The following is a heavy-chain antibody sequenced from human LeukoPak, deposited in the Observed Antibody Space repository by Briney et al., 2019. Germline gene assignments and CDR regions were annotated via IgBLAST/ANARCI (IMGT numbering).Heavy chain of an antibody. Sequence: GGSLRLSCAASGFTFSNYWMSWVRQAPGNGLEWVANIKQDGSDKYYVDSVKGRFTISRDNAKNSLYLQMNSLRGEDTAVYYCAGVGDTTMVHLLHYWGQGTLVTVSS. J-gene: IGHJ4*02. D-gene: IGHD5-18*01. CDR2: IKQDGSDK. CDR3: AGVGDTTMVHLLHY. V-gene: IGHV3-7*04. CDR1: GFTFSNYW.